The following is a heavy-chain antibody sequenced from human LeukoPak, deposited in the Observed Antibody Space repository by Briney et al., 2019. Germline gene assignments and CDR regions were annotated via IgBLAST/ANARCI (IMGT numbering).Heavy chain of an antibody. V-gene: IGHV4-39*01. CDR1: GGSISNSGYY. Sequence: PSETLSLTCTVSGGSISNSGYYWGWIRQPPGKGLEWIGSVYYSGNTNYNPSLKNRVTISVHTSKNQFSLKLRSVTAADTAVFYCARQGYADFSPRPFDYWGQGTLVTVSS. CDR2: VYYSGNT. CDR3: ARQGYADFSPRPFDY. D-gene: IGHD4-17*01. J-gene: IGHJ4*02.